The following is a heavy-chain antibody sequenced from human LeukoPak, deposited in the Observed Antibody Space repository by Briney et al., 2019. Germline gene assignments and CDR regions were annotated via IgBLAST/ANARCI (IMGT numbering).Heavy chain of an antibody. CDR3: VFFQAAGTWFDP. J-gene: IGHJ5*02. V-gene: IGHV3-74*01. CDR1: GFTFSSYW. D-gene: IGHD6-13*01. Sequence: GGSLRLSCAASGFTFSSYWMHWVRQAPGKGLVWVSRINTDGSSTSYADSVKGRFTISRDNAKNTLYLQTNSLRAEDTAVYYCVFFQAAGTWFDPWGQGTLVTVSS. CDR2: INTDGSST.